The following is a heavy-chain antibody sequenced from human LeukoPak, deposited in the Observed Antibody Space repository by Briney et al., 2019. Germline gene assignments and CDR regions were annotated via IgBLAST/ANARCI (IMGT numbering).Heavy chain of an antibody. V-gene: IGHV4-59*06. CDR3: GRGRFGGYGTNV. J-gene: IGHJ6*02. Sequence: SETLSLTCTVSGDSISSYYWSWIRQHPGKGPEWIGYIYNIGTTNYNPSLKSRRTILVDTSKNLFSLTLSSMTAADTAVYYCGRGRFGGYGTNVWGQGTTVTVSS. CDR2: IYNIGTT. D-gene: IGHD2-15*01. CDR1: GDSISSYY.